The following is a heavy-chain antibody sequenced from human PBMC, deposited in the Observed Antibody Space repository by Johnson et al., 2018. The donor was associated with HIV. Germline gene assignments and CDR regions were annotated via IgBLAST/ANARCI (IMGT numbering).Heavy chain of an antibody. Sequence: QVQLVESGGGLVQPGGSLRLSCAASGLTVSNNYMTWVRQGPGKGLEWVSGINWSCHDTAYSDSVKGRFTISRDTAKNSLYLQMNGLRVEDTAVYYCAKCIWGSSLIDAFDVWGQGTMVTVSS. CDR3: AKCIWGSSLIDAFDV. J-gene: IGHJ3*01. V-gene: IGHV3-11*06. CDR2: INWSCHDT. D-gene: IGHD6-13*01. CDR1: GLTVSNNY.